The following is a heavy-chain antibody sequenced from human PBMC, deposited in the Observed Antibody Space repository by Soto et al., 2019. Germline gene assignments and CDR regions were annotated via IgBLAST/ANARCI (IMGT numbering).Heavy chain of an antibody. V-gene: IGHV1-46*01. J-gene: IGHJ6*02. CDR3: VREWLLLNDRPDQYYGLDV. CDR2: IHPIVGST. D-gene: IGHD5-12*01. CDR1: GYTFTNYY. Sequence: QVQLVQSGAEVKKPGASVKVSCRASGYTFTNYYMHWVRQAPGQGLEWMGIIHPIVGSTSYAKKCKGRVTWTRDTSTSTVYMELTSLRSDDTAVYDCVREWLLLNDRPDQYYGLDVWGQGTTVIVSS.